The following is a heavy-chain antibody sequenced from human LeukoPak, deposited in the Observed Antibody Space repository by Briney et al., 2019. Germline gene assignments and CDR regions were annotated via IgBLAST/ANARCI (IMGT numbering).Heavy chain of an antibody. CDR2: IYHSGST. CDR1: GGSISSGGYY. J-gene: IGHJ4*02. CDR3: ARDVLLWFGELLSDY. Sequence: SETLSLTCTVSGGSISSGGYYWSWIRQPPGKGLEWIGYIYHSGSTYYNPSLKSRVTISVDRSKNQFSLKLSSVTAADTAVYYCARDVLLWFGELLSDYWGQGTLVTVSS. V-gene: IGHV4-30-2*01. D-gene: IGHD3-10*01.